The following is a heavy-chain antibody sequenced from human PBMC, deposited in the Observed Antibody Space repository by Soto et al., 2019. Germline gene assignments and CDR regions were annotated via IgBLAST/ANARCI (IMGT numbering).Heavy chain of an antibody. Sequence: SETLSLTCTVSGGSISSYYWSWIRQPPGKGLEWIGYIYYSGSTNSNPSLKSRVTISVDTSKNQFSLKLSSVTAAVSAVYYWVRSFWDYANLDYWGQGTLVTVSS. CDR2: IYYSGST. J-gene: IGHJ4*02. CDR1: GGSISSYY. D-gene: IGHD3-3*01. V-gene: IGHV4-59*08. CDR3: VRSFWDYANLDY.